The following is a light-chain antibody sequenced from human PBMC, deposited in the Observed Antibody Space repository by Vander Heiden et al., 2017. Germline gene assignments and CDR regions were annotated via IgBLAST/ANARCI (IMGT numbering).Light chain of an antibody. CDR3: NSYINNNCLV. V-gene: IGLV2-14*04. Sequence: QDPGRAPKLVIYDVKDRPSGVSTRFSGSKSANTASMSISGVQAEDEVDSECNSYINNNCLVFGGGTKLTVL. CDR2: DVK. J-gene: IGLJ3*02.